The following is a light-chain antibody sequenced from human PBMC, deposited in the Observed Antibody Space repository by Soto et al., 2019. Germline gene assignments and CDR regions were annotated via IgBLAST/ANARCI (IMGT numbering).Light chain of an antibody. Sequence: QSVLTQPRSVSGSPGQAVTISCTGTSSDVGGYNYVSWYQQHPGKAPKLMIYDVSKRPSGVPDRFSGSSSGNTASLTISGLQAEDEADCYCCSYAGSYTFVFGGGTKLTVL. V-gene: IGLV2-11*01. CDR1: SSDVGGYNY. CDR3: CSYAGSYTFV. J-gene: IGLJ2*01. CDR2: DVS.